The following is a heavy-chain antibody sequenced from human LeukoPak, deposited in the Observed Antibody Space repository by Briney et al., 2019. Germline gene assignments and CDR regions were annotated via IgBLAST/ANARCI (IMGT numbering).Heavy chain of an antibody. D-gene: IGHD6-13*01. J-gene: IGHJ5*02. Sequence: PGGSLRLSCAASGFTFDDYGMSWVRQAPGKGLEWVSGINWNGGSTGYADSVKGRFTISRDNAKNSLYLQMNSLRAEDTALYYRARDPLSGSWGYWFDPWGQGTLVTVSS. CDR2: INWNGGST. CDR1: GFTFDDYG. CDR3: ARDPLSGSWGYWFDP. V-gene: IGHV3-20*04.